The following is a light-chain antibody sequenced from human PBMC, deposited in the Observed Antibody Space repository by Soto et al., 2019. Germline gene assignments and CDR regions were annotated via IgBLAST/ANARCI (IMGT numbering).Light chain of an antibody. V-gene: IGKV3-11*01. J-gene: IGKJ4*01. CDR2: DAS. CDR3: EQRSNWPPALT. Sequence: EIVLTQSPATLSLSPGERATISCRASQSVGTFLAWYQHKPGQAPRLLIYDASNRATGVPARFSGSGSGTDFTLTISSLEPEDFAVYYCEQRSNWPPALTVGGGTKVDIK. CDR1: QSVGTF.